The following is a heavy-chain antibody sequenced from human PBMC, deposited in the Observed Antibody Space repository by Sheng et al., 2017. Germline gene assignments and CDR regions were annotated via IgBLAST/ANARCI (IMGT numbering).Heavy chain of an antibody. CDR3: ASPKYYYDSSGYHPAFDI. D-gene: IGHD3-22*01. CDR1: GGSFSGYY. J-gene: IGHJ3*02. CDR2: INHSGST. Sequence: QVQLQQWGAGLLKPSETLSLTCAVYGGSFSGYYWSWIRQPPGKGLEWIGEINHSGSTNYNPSLKSRVTISVDTSKNQFSLKLSSVTAADTAVYYCASPKYYYDSSGYHPAFDIWGQGTMVTVSS. V-gene: IGHV4-34*01.